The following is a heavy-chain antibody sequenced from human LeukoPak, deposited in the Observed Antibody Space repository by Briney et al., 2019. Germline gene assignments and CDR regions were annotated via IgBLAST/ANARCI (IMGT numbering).Heavy chain of an antibody. CDR3: ARKASPISEGDGLDV. CDR1: GLTVNSNF. D-gene: IGHD1-26*01. J-gene: IGHJ6*02. V-gene: IGHV3-66*01. CDR2: MYSGGRT. Sequence: GGSLRLSCAASGLTVNSNFMSWVRQAPGKGLECVSVMYSGGRTFYADSVRGRFTISRDNSKNTLNLQMNSLRAEDTAVYYCARKASPISEGDGLDVWGQGTTVTVSS.